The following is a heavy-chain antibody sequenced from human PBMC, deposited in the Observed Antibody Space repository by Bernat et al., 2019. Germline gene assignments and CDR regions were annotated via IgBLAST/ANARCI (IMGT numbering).Heavy chain of an antibody. CDR2: ISYDGSNK. J-gene: IGHJ6*02. CDR3: ARAGDSSSWWGEDYYYGMDV. D-gene: IGHD6-13*01. CDR1: GFTFSDYA. V-gene: IGHV3-30-3*01. Sequence: QVQLVESGGGVVQPGRSLRLSCAASGFTFSDYAVHWVRQAPGKGLEWVAVISYDGSNKYYADSVKGRFTISRDNSKNTLYLQMNSLRAEDTAVYYCARAGDSSSWWGEDYYYGMDVWGQGTTVTVSS.